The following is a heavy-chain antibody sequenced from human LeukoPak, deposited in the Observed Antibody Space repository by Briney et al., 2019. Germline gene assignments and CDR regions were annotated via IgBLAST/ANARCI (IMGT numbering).Heavy chain of an antibody. CDR3: ARDCSGGSCYSDAFDI. V-gene: IGHV3-7*01. D-gene: IGHD2-15*01. CDR2: IKQDGSEK. CDR1: GLTLGSYW. Sequence: GRCLRLSRAPSGLTLGSYWMSWVRQAPGKGLECVANIKQDGSEKYYVDSVKGRFTISRDNAKNSLYLQMNGLRAEDTAVYYCARDCSGGSCYSDAFDIWGQGTMVTASS. J-gene: IGHJ3*02.